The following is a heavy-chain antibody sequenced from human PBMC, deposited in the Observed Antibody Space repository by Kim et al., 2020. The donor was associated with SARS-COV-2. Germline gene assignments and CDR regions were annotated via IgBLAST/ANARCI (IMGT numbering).Heavy chain of an antibody. J-gene: IGHJ4*02. V-gene: IGHV3-49*04. Sequence: GGSLRLSCTASGFTFGDYAMSWVRQAPGKGLEWVGFIRSKAYGGTTEYAASVKGRFTISRDDYKSIAYLQMNSLKTEDTAVYYCTRGRNRGYSYGEVFDYWGQGTLVTVSS. CDR1: GFTFGDYA. CDR3: TRGRNRGYSYGEVFDY. CDR2: IRSKAYGGTT. D-gene: IGHD5-18*01.